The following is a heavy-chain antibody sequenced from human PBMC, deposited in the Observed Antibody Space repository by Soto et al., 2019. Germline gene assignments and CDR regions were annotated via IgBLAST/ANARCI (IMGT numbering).Heavy chain of an antibody. CDR1: GFTFTSYA. D-gene: IGHD3-16*02. Sequence: GGSLRLSCEASGFTFTSYAMHWVRQAPGKGLEWVAVISYDGINEYYADSVKGRFTISRDNSKNTLFLQMSSLRVEDTAVYYCARDRLRLGELSLRGFFDYWGQGTLVTVSS. CDR3: ARDRLRLGELSLRGFFDY. J-gene: IGHJ4*02. V-gene: IGHV3-30*15. CDR2: ISYDGINE.